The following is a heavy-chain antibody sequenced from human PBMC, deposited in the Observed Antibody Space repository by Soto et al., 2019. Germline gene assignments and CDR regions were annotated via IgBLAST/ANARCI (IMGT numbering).Heavy chain of an antibody. CDR2: INAANGAA. D-gene: IGHD5-12*01. J-gene: IGHJ4*02. CDR3: ARVSFETSGFADY. Sequence: GGSVKGACKASGYSFTAYTIHWVRQAPGQSLEWMGWINAANGAAKDSEKFQGRVTITRDTSARTAYMDLSSLSSKDTAVYFCARVSFETSGFADYWGQGTLVTVSS. V-gene: IGHV1-3*01. CDR1: GYSFTAYT.